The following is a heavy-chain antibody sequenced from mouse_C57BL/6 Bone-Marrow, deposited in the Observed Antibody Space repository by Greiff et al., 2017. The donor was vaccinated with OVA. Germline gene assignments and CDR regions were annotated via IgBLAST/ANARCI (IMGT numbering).Heavy chain of an antibody. V-gene: IGHV3-6*01. J-gene: IGHJ3*01. CDR1: GYSITSGYY. CDR3: ARGGWLLRFAY. CDR2: ISYDGSN. D-gene: IGHD2-3*01. Sequence: DVKLQESGPGLVKPSQSLSLTCSVTGYSITSGYYWNWIRQFPGNKLEWMGYISYDGSNNYNPSLKNRISITRDTSKNQFFLKLNSVTTEDTATYYCARGGWLLRFAYWGQGTLVTVSA.